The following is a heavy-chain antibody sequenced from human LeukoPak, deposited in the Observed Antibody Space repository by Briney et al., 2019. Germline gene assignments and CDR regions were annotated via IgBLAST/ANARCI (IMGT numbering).Heavy chain of an antibody. D-gene: IGHD2-15*01. CDR3: ARASAVVAYFDY. J-gene: IGHJ4*02. CDR1: GGSISSYY. V-gene: IGHV4-59*01. Sequence: SETLSLTCTVSGGSISSYYWSWIRQPPGKGLEWIGYIYYSGSTNYNPSLKSRVTISVDTSKNQFSLKLSSVTAADTAVYYCARASAVVAYFDYWGQGTLVTVSS. CDR2: IYYSGST.